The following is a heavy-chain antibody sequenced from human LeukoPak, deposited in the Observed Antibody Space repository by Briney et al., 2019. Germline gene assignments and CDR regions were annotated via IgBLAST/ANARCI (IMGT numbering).Heavy chain of an antibody. CDR2: ISSSSTYI. Sequence: GGSLRLSCAASGFTFSSYWMHWVRQAPGKGLEWVSFISSSSTYIYYADSVKGRFTISRDDAKNSLYLQMSSLRADDTAVYYCARDRVVSGRFGEVASWGQGTLVTVSS. D-gene: IGHD3-10*01. V-gene: IGHV3-21*01. J-gene: IGHJ5*01. CDR1: GFTFSSYW. CDR3: ARDRVVSGRFGEVAS.